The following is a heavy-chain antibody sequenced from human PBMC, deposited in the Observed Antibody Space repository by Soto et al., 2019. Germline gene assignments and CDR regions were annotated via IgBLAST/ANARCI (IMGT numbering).Heavy chain of an antibody. CDR1: GDYISSHY. D-gene: IGHD3-16*01. CDR2: VYHSGKT. Sequence: QVQLQESGPGLVKPSETLSLTCTVSGDYISSHYWSLIRQPPGKGLEWIGYVYHSGKTDSKPSLKSRVTISMDTSKNQISLSLTSATAADTAVYYCARPRGTTPAVWYFDLWGRGTLVTVSS. V-gene: IGHV4-59*08. J-gene: IGHJ2*01. CDR3: ARPRGTTPAVWYFDL.